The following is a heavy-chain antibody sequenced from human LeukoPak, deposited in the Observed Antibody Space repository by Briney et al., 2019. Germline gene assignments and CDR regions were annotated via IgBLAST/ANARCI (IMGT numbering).Heavy chain of an antibody. J-gene: IGHJ4*02. D-gene: IGHD3-16*01. Sequence: PGGSLRLSCAASGFTFSSYSMNWVRQAPGKGLEWVSSISSSSSSYIYYADSVKGRFTISRDNAKNSLYLQMNSLRAEDTAVYYCARDPRRGYDYVEGGQGTLVTVSS. CDR2: ISSSSSSYI. CDR1: GFTFSSYS. CDR3: ARDPRRGYDYVE. V-gene: IGHV3-21*01.